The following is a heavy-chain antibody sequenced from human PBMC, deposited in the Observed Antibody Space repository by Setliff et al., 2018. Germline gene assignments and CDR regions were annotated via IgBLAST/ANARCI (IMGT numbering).Heavy chain of an antibody. J-gene: IGHJ4*02. Sequence: ASVKVSCKASGHTFTSYFMQWVRQAPGQGLEWMGMINPSGGYTIYAQKFQGRVAMTRDTSTSTVYLELSSLRSEDTAVYYCARGLIVLPGPSGDMGYFDYWGQGTLVTVSS. D-gene: IGHD2-8*01. CDR2: INPSGGYT. CDR3: ARGLIVLPGPSGDMGYFDY. V-gene: IGHV1-46*01. CDR1: GHTFTSYF.